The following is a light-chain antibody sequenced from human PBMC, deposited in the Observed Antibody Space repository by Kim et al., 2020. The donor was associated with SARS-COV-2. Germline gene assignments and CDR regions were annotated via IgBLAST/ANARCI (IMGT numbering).Light chain of an antibody. J-gene: IGLJ3*02. CDR3: QSYDSNIGV. Sequence: NFMLTQPHSVSESPGKTVTISCTRSSGSIASNYVQWYQQRPGSSPTTVIYEDNERPSGVPDRFSGSIDSSSNSASLTISGLKAEDEADYYCQSYDSNIGVFGGGTKLTAL. CDR1: SGSIASNY. V-gene: IGLV6-57*01. CDR2: EDN.